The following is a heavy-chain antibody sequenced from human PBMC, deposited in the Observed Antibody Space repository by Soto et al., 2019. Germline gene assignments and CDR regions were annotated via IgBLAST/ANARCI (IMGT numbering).Heavy chain of an antibody. J-gene: IGHJ4*02. V-gene: IGHV1-69*13. CDR1: GGTFSSYA. D-gene: IGHD6-13*01. Sequence: SVKVSCKASGGTFSSYAISWVRQAPGQGLEWMGGIIPIFGTANYAQKFQGRVTITADESTSTAYMELSSLRSEDTAVYYCASGRRGIAAAGTPYYWGQGTLVTVSS. CDR2: IIPIFGTA. CDR3: ASGRRGIAAAGTPYY.